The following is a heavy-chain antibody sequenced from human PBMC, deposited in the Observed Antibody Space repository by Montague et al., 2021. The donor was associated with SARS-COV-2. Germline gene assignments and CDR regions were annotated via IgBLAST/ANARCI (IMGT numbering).Heavy chain of an antibody. CDR2: IFRSGAT. CDR3: ARTSRGSRYFYGVDV. V-gene: IGHV4-59*01. CDR1: GASISDYY. D-gene: IGHD3-10*01. Sequence: SETLSLTCAVSGASISDYYWSWIRQPPGMGLEWIGYIFRSGATNYNPPLKSRVIISLDTSKSQFSLRLSSVTAADTAIYYCARTSRGSRYFYGVDVWGQGTTVTVSS. J-gene: IGHJ6*02.